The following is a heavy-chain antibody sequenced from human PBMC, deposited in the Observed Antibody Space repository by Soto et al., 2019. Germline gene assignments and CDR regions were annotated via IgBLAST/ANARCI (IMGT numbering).Heavy chain of an antibody. D-gene: IGHD2-15*01. CDR1: GYSFTSYW. CDR2: FYPGDSDT. J-gene: IGHJ6*02. Sequence: GESLKISCKGSGYSFTSYWIGWVRQMPGKGLEWMGIFYPGDSDTRYSPSFQGQVTISADKSISTAYLQWSSLKASDTAMYYCARHYCSGGSCYSAPNYYYYYGMDVWGQGTTVTVSS. CDR3: ARHYCSGGSCYSAPNYYYYYGMDV. V-gene: IGHV5-51*01.